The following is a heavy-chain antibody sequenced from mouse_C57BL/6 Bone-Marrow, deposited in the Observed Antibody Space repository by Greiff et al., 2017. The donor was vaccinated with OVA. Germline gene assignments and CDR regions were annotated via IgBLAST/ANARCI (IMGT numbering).Heavy chain of an antibody. V-gene: IGHV14-4*01. D-gene: IGHD3-2*02. CDR1: GFNIKDDY. CDR2: IDPENGDT. CDR3: TTEGTAQATRDY. Sequence: VQPQQSGAELVRPGASVKLSCTASGFNIKDDYMHWVKQRPEQGLEWIGWIDPENGDTEYASKFQGKATITADTSSNTAYLQLSSLTSEDTAVYYCTTEGTAQATRDYWGQGTTLTVSS. J-gene: IGHJ2*01.